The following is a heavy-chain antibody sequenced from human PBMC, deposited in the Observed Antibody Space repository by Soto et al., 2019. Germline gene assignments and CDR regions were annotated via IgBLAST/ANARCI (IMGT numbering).Heavy chain of an antibody. V-gene: IGHV4-59*01. CDR1: GGSTSSYY. D-gene: IGHD6-19*01. J-gene: IGHJ4*02. CDR3: ARGATVAGRFDY. CDR2: IYSSGYS. Sequence: SLTCTVSGGSTSSYYWNWIRQPPGKGLEWIAYIYSSGYSTYNPSLKSRVTISLDTSKNQLSLKLSPVTAADTAVYYCARGATVAGRFDYWGQGALVTVSS.